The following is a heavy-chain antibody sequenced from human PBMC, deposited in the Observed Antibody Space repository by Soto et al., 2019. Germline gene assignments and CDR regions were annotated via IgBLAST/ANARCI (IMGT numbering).Heavy chain of an antibody. CDR3: ARQWNFDY. CDR1: GYSFTTDW. D-gene: IGHD5-12*01. Sequence: PGEALKFSWMGSGYSFTTDWIAWVRQMPGKGLEWIGIINPTDSDTRYSPSFQGQVTISADKSISTTYLQWSSLKASDTAIYYCARQWNFDYWGQGTLVTVSS. J-gene: IGHJ4*02. V-gene: IGHV5-51*01. CDR2: INPTDSDT.